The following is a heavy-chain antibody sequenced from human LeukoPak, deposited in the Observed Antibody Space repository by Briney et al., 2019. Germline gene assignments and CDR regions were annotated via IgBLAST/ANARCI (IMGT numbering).Heavy chain of an antibody. J-gene: IGHJ3*02. D-gene: IGHD3-22*01. Sequence: GGSLRLSCAASGFTFSSYSMNWVRQAPGKGLEWFSSISSSSSYIYYADSVKGRFTISRDNAKNSLYLQMNSLRAEDTAVYYCATGRYYYDSSGWIWGQGTMVTVSS. CDR3: ATGRYYYDSSGWI. CDR2: ISSSSSYI. CDR1: GFTFSSYS. V-gene: IGHV3-21*01.